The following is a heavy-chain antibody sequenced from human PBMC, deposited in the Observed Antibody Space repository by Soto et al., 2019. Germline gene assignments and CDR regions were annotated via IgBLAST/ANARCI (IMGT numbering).Heavy chain of an antibody. J-gene: IGHJ4*02. CDR2: ISGSGGST. CDR1: GFTFSSYA. Sequence: SLRLSCAASGFTFSSYAMSWVRQAPGKGLEWVSAISGSGGSTYYADSVKGRFTISRDNSKNTLYLQMNSLRAEDTAVYYCAKVREQWLANGYYFDYWGQGTLVTVSS. V-gene: IGHV3-23*01. D-gene: IGHD6-19*01. CDR3: AKVREQWLANGYYFDY.